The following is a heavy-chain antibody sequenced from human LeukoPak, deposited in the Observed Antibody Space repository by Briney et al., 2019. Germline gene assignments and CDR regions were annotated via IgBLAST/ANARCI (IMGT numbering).Heavy chain of an antibody. CDR3: AKDSAKKYDDY. D-gene: IGHD2/OR15-2a*01. CDR1: RFTFSSYN. Sequence: GGSLRLSYAASRFTFSSYNMNWVRQAPGKGLEWVSSISSTGSYIYYADSVKDRFTISRENSKNTLYLQMNSLRAEDTAVYYCAKDSAKKYDDYWGQGTLVTVSS. J-gene: IGHJ4*02. V-gene: IGHV3-21*04. CDR2: ISSTGSYI.